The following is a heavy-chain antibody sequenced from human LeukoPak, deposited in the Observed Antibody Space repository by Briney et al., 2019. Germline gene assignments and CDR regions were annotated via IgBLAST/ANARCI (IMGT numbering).Heavy chain of an antibody. V-gene: IGHV3-33*06. Sequence: GGSLRLSCAASGFTFSSYGMHWVRQAPGKGLEWVAVIWYDGSNEYYADSVKGRFTISRDNSKNTLYLQMNSLRAEDTAVYYCAKSVMGATTGGGVDYWGQGTLVTVSS. CDR1: GFTFSSYG. D-gene: IGHD1-26*01. J-gene: IGHJ4*02. CDR2: IWYDGSNE. CDR3: AKSVMGATTGGGVDY.